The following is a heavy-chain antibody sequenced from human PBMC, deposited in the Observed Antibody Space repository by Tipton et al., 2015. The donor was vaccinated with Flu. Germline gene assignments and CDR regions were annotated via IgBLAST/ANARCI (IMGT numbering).Heavy chain of an antibody. J-gene: IGHJ4*02. CDR1: GLTFSSYW. CDR3: ARDRWGSADY. V-gene: IGHV3-74*01. Sequence: AVSGLTFSSYWMHWVRQAPGKGLMWISRINADGSGANYADSVRGRFTVSGDNAKNTLYLEMNGLRAEDTAVYYCARDRWGSADYWGQGTLVTVSS. D-gene: IGHD5-24*01. CDR2: INADGSGA.